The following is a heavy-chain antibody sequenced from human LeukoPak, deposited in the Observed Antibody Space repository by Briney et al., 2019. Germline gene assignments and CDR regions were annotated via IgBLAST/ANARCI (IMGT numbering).Heavy chain of an antibody. CDR1: GDTFSDYW. CDR2: ILSDGSYT. Sequence: GGSLRLSCEASGDTFSDYWMHWVRQVPGKGLEWVSRILSDGSYTSYADSVRGRFTISRDNAKNTLNLQMNSLRVEDTAVYYCAKGSGSCFDLWGQGTVVIVSS. D-gene: IGHD1-26*01. V-gene: IGHV3-74*01. J-gene: IGHJ4*02. CDR3: AKGSGSCFDL.